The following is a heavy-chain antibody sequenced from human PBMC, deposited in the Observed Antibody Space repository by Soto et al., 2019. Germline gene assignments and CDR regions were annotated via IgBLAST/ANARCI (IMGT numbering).Heavy chain of an antibody. CDR2: FYYSWIT. V-gene: IGHV4-61*08. CDR3: ARWFDP. J-gene: IGHJ5*01. CDR1: GGSVGIGAYY. Sequence: ETLSTTCPVSGGSVGIGAYYWNWIRQPPGKGLEWIGYFYYSWITHYNPSLKSRVTISVDTSKNQFSLKLSSVTAADTAVYYCARWFDPWGPGTLVTVSS.